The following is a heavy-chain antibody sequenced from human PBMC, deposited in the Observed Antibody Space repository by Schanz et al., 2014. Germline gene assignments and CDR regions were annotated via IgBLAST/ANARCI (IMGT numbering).Heavy chain of an antibody. CDR3: ARTGYDPSLTH. Sequence: VQLVESGGGLVQPGGSLRLSCAASGFTFTNLGMHWVRRAPGKGLEWVAFIRYDGSNQYYADSVKGRFTISRDNSKNTLSLQMNSLRSEDTAVYYCARTGYDPSLTHWGQGTLVTVSS. D-gene: IGHD5-12*01. CDR1: GFTFTNLG. J-gene: IGHJ4*02. CDR2: IRYDGSNQ. V-gene: IGHV3-30*02.